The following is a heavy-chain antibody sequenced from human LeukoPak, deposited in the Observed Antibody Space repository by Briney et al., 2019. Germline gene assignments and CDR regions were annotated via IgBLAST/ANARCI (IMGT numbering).Heavy chain of an antibody. CDR1: GYTFTRYD. V-gene: IGHV1-8*01. Sequence: ASVKVSCKASGYTFTRYDINWVRQATGQGLEWMGWMNPNSGNTGYAQKVQGRVTMTRNTSISTAYMEMSSLRSEDTAVYYCARGRQDGYGVHTPWGEGTLVTVSS. D-gene: IGHD4-17*01. J-gene: IGHJ5*02. CDR2: MNPNSGNT. CDR3: ARGRQDGYGVHTP.